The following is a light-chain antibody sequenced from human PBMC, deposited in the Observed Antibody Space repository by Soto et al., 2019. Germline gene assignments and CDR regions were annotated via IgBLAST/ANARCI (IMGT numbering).Light chain of an antibody. J-gene: IGKJ3*01. CDR1: QTIGTY. V-gene: IGKV1-39*01. CDR3: QQGYSFPRT. Sequence: DIQMTQSPSSLSASVGDRITITCRASQTIGTYLSWYNQRPGKAPKLLIYAASTLQRGAPSRFSGSGSGTDFTLTISSLQPEDFATYYCQQGYSFPRTFGPGTTVDIK. CDR2: AAS.